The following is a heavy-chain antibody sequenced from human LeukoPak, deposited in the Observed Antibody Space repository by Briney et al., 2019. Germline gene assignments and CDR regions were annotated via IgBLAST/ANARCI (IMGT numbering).Heavy chain of an antibody. CDR3: ARDRIAVAGSAEYFQH. CDR1: GYTFTGYY. J-gene: IGHJ1*01. Sequence: ASVKVSCKASGYTFTGYYMHWVRQAPGQGLEWMGWINPNSGGTNYAQKFQGRVTMTRDTSISTAYMELSRLRSDDTAVYYCARDRIAVAGSAEYFQHWGQGTLVTVSS. CDR2: INPNSGGT. V-gene: IGHV1-2*02. D-gene: IGHD6-19*01.